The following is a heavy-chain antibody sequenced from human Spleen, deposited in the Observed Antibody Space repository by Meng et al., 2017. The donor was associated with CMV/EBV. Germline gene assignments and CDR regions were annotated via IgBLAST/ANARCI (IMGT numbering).Heavy chain of an antibody. J-gene: IGHJ4*02. CDR3: AKSKAGYSGSWADFDS. V-gene: IGHV3-23*01. CDR2: INDSGGRT. D-gene: IGHD6-13*01. Sequence: GESLKISCAASGFTFSTYAMHWVRQTPGKGLEWVSVINDSGGRTYYADSVKGRFTISRDNSKNTLYLQINSLRGDDTAVYYCAKSKAGYSGSWADFDSWGQGTLVTVSS. CDR1: GFTFSTYA.